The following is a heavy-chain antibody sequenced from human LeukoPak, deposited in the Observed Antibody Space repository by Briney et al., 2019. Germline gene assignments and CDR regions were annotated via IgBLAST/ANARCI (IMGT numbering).Heavy chain of an antibody. Sequence: ASVKVSCKASGYTFTGYYMHWVRQAPGQGLEWMGWISPNSGGTNYAQKFQGRVTMTRDTSISTAYMELSRLRSDDTAVYYCARAETWKRVQLFYWGQGTLVTVSS. CDR1: GYTFTGYY. J-gene: IGHJ4*02. V-gene: IGHV1-2*02. CDR2: ISPNSGGT. CDR3: ARAETWKRVQLFY. D-gene: IGHD1-1*01.